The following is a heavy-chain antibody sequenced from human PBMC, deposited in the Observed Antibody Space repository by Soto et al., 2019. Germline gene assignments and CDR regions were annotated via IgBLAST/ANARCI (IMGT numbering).Heavy chain of an antibody. CDR2: MNPNSGNT. D-gene: IGHD2-2*03. CDR1: GYTFTSYD. CDR3: ARLGGYCSSTSCPAGEASDI. J-gene: IGHJ3*02. V-gene: IGHV1-8*01. Sequence: ASVKVSCKASGYTFTSYDINWVRQATGQGLEWMGWMNPNSGNTGYAQKFQGRVTMTRNTSISTAYMELSSLRSEDTAVYYCARLGGYCSSTSCPAGEASDIWGQGTMVTVSS.